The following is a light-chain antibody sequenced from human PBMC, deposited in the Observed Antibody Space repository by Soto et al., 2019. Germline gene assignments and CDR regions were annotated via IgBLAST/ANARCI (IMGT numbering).Light chain of an antibody. CDR3: SSYAGSNSVL. CDR1: SSDVGGYNY. V-gene: IGLV2-8*01. CDR2: EVT. Sequence: QSALTQPPSASGSPGQSVTISCTGMSSDVGGYNYVSWYQQHPGKAPKHMIYEVTKRPSGVPDRFSGSKSGNTASLTVSGLQAEDEADYYCSSYAGSNSVLFGGGTKLTVL. J-gene: IGLJ2*01.